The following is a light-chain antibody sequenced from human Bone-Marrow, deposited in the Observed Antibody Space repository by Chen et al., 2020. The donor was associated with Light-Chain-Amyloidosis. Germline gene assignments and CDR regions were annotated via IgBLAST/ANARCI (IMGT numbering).Light chain of an antibody. CDR3: QQYGTSPLT. Sequence: EIVLTQSPGTLSLSPGDRATLSCRASQSVHNNYVAWYQQRPDQPPTLLIFHTSTRAADIPDRFSVSGSGTDFALTISSLEPEDFAVYFCQQYGTSPLTFGGGSKVEIK. V-gene: IGKV3-20*01. J-gene: IGKJ4*01. CDR2: HTS. CDR1: QSVHNNY.